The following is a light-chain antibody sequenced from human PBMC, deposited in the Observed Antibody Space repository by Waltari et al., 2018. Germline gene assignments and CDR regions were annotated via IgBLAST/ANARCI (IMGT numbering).Light chain of an antibody. V-gene: IGKV3-11*01. CDR1: QSVSNY. CDR3: QQRRTWPLT. Sequence: DIVLTQSPATLSLSPGERATLSCWASQSVSNYLAWYQQKPGQAPWLLIYDTSNRATGIPARFSGSGFGTDFTLTITSLEPEDFAVYYCQQRRTWPLTFGGGTKVEIK. J-gene: IGKJ4*01. CDR2: DTS.